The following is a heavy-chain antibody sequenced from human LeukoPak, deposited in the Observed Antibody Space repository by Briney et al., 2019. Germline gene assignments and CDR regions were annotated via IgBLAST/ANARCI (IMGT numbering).Heavy chain of an antibody. CDR3: ARVLAAAAHFDY. D-gene: IGHD6-13*01. CDR2: LSYSGST. V-gene: IGHV4-39*01. Sequence: SETLSLTCTVSGGSVSNNNYYWGWIRQPPGKGLEWIGSLSYSGSTYYNPSLKSRVTISVDTSKNQFSLKVSSVTAADTAVYYCARVLAAAAHFDYWGQGTLVNVSS. J-gene: IGHJ4*02. CDR1: GGSVSNNNYY.